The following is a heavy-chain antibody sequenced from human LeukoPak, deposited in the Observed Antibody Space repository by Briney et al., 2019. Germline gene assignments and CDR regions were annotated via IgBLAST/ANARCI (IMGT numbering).Heavy chain of an antibody. CDR2: IHPNSGGT. J-gene: IGHJ4*02. CDR1: GYTFTRYY. V-gene: IGHV1-2*02. Sequence: ASVKVSCKASGYTFTRYYMHWVRQAPGHGLEWMGWIHPNSGGTNYALKFQGRVTMSRDTSISTAYMELCRLRSADTAWNCCARASPPAVPRRAGRDHTSGYFYYWGQGTLVTVSS. D-gene: IGHD6-13*01. CDR3: ARASPPAVPRRAGRDHTSGYFYY.